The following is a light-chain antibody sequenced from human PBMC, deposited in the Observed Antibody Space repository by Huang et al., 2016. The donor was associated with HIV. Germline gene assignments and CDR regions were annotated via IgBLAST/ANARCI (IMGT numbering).Light chain of an antibody. CDR2: DAS. Sequence: EIILTQSPATLSLFPGERATLSCRASQSVSSYVAWYQQKPGQTPRLLIYDASKRATDIPARFSGSGSATDFTLTISSLEPEDFAVYYCQQRSNWPGTFGQGTKVEV. CDR1: QSVSSY. CDR3: QQRSNWPGT. J-gene: IGKJ1*01. V-gene: IGKV3-11*01.